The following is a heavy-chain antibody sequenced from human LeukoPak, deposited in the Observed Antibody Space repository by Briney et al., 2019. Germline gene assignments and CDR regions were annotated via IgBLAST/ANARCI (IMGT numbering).Heavy chain of an antibody. CDR1: GHTFTSYG. Sequence: ASVKVSCKASGHTFTSYGISWVRQAPGQGLEWMGWISAYNGNTNYAQKLQGRVTMTTDTSTSTAYMELRSLRSDDAAVYYCARDLGGYSGSFWDYWGQGTLVTVSS. D-gene: IGHD1-26*01. CDR2: ISAYNGNT. V-gene: IGHV1-18*01. J-gene: IGHJ4*02. CDR3: ARDLGGYSGSFWDY.